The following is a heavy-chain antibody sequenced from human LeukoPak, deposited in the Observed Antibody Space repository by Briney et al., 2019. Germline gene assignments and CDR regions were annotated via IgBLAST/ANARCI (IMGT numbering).Heavy chain of an antibody. D-gene: IGHD2-15*01. CDR1: GFSFSSSW. V-gene: IGHV3-7*01. Sequence: PGGALRLSGEASGFSFSSSWMTWVRQAPGKGLEWVATIKNDGSDKYYVDSVKGRFTLSRDNAKSSLYLQMNSLRVEDTAVYYCADLGYTDGGQGTLVTVSS. J-gene: IGHJ4*02. CDR2: IKNDGSDK. CDR3: ADLGYTD.